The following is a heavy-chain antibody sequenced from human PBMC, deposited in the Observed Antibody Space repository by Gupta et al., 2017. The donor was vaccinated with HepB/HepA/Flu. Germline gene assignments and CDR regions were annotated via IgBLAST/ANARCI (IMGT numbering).Heavy chain of an antibody. D-gene: IGHD6-13*01. CDR3: ARDPEPGYSSSWDRGYYYYGMDV. J-gene: IGHJ6*02. CDR1: GFTFSSYA. Sequence: QVQLVESGGGVVQPGRSLRLSCAASGFTFSSYAMHWVRQAPGKGLEWVAVISYDGSNKYYADSVKGRFTISRDNSKNTLYLQMNSLRAEDTAVYYCARDPEPGYSSSWDRGYYYYGMDVWGQGTTVTVSS. V-gene: IGHV3-30-3*01. CDR2: ISYDGSNK.